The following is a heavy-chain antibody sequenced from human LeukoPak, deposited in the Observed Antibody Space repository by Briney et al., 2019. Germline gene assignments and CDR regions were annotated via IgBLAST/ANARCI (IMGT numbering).Heavy chain of an antibody. CDR3: ARGQGTSCSDY. CDR1: GFTFDDYA. D-gene: IGHD2-2*01. CDR2: ISWNSGSI. Sequence: GRSLRLSCAASGFTFDDYAMHWVRQAPGKGLEWVSGISWNSGSIGYADSVKGRFTISRDNSKNTLYLQMNSLRAEDTAVYYCARGQGTSCSDYWGQGTLVTVSS. V-gene: IGHV3-9*01. J-gene: IGHJ4*02.